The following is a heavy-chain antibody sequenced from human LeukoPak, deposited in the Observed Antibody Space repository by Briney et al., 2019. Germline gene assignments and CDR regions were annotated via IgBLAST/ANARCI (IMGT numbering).Heavy chain of an antibody. J-gene: IGHJ4*02. CDR3: AKGIYYDSSGYRGYFDY. CDR1: GFTFSGYA. D-gene: IGHD3-22*01. V-gene: IGHV3-30*18. CDR2: MSYDGSNK. Sequence: GTSLRLSCAASGFTFSGYAMHWVRQAPGKGLEWVAVMSYDGSNKYYVDSVKGRFTVSRDNSKNTLYLQMNSLRAEDTAVYYCAKGIYYDSSGYRGYFDYWGQGTLVTVSS.